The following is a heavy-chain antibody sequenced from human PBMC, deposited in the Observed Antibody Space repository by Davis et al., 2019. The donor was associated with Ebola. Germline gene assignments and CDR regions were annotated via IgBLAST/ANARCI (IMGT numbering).Heavy chain of an antibody. D-gene: IGHD2-15*01. CDR3: ARVRVAATTNWFDP. CDR1: GGSISSYY. Sequence: LRLSCTVSGGSISSYYWSWIRQPPGKGLEWLGYIYYSGSTNYNPSLKSRVTISVDTSKNQFSLKLSSVTAADTAVYYCARVRVAATTNWFDPWGQGTLVTVSS. J-gene: IGHJ5*02. V-gene: IGHV4-59*01. CDR2: IYYSGST.